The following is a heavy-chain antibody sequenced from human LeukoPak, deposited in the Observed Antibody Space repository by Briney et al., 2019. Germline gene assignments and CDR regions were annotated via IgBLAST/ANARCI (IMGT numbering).Heavy chain of an antibody. V-gene: IGHV3-23*01. D-gene: IGHD3-10*01. CDR3: AKAAHYGSGSYDDY. Sequence: PGGSLRLSCAASGFTFSSYAMSWVRQAPGKGLEWVSAISGSGGSTYYADSVKGRFTISRDNSKNTLYLQMNGLRAEDTAVYYCAKAAHYGSGSYDDYWGQGTLVTVSS. J-gene: IGHJ4*02. CDR2: ISGSGGST. CDR1: GFTFSSYA.